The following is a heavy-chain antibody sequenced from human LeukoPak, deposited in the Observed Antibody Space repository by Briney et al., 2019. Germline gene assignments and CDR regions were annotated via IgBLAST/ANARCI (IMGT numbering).Heavy chain of an antibody. CDR1: GYTFTSYG. J-gene: IGHJ4*02. D-gene: IGHD2-2*01. CDR2: ISAYNGNT. Sequence: ASVKVSCKASGYTFTSYGISWVQQAPGQGLEWMGWISAYNGNTNYAQKLQGRVTMTTDTSTSTAYMELRSLRSDDTAVYYCARATGYCSSTSCFLPIDYWGQGTLVTVSS. CDR3: ARATGYCSSTSCFLPIDY. V-gene: IGHV1-18*01.